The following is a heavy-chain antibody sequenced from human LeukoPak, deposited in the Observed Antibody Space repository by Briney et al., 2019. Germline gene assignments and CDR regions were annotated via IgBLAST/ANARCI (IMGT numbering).Heavy chain of an antibody. CDR2: IYPGDSDT. D-gene: IGHD2-2*01. CDR1: GYSFTSYW. V-gene: IGHV5-51*01. Sequence: GESLKISCKGSGYSFTSYWIGWVRQMPGKGLEWMGIIYPGDSDTRYSPSFQGQVTISADKSISTAYLQWSSLKASDTAMYYCAINGRTEGYCSSTSCYSAFDIWGQGTMVTVSS. CDR3: AINGRTEGYCSSTSCYSAFDI. J-gene: IGHJ3*02.